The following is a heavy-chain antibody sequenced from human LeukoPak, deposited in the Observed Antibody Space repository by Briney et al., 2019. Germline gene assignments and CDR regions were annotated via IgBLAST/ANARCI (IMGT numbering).Heavy chain of an antibody. D-gene: IGHD3-10*01. CDR3: ARDPVGSNWFDP. CDR2: IYYSGST. Sequence: SETLSLTCTVSGDSISTYYWSWILQPPGKGLEWIGYIYYSGSTNYNPSLKSRVTISVDTSKNQFSLKLSSVTAADTAVYYCARDPVGSNWFDPWGQGTLVTVSS. CDR1: GDSISTYY. J-gene: IGHJ5*02. V-gene: IGHV4-59*01.